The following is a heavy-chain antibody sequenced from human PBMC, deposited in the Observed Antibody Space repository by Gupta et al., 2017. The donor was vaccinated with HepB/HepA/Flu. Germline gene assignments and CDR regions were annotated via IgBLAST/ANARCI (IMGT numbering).Heavy chain of an antibody. CDR1: GGTFSSYA. CDR3: ARPVSSRDYYYYGMDV. D-gene: IGHD6-13*01. CDR2: IIPILGIA. Sequence: QVQLVQSGAEVKKPGSSVKVSCKASGGTFSSYAISWVRPAPGQGLEWMGRIIPILGIANYAQKFQGRVTITADKSTSTAYMELSSLRSEDTAVYYCARPVSSRDYYYYGMDVWGQGTTVTVSS. V-gene: IGHV1-69*04. J-gene: IGHJ6*02.